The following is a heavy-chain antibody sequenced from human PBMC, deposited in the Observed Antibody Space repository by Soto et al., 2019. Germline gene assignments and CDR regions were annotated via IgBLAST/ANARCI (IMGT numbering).Heavy chain of an antibody. V-gene: IGHV3-23*01. Sequence: EVQLLESGGGWIQPGGSLRLSCAASGFSFSNYAMNWVRQAPGKGLEWVSFISGSGGTTDYADSVRGRFRLSRDNSKNTVELERNSLRTEDTAVYFCAKGRSALPIFDYWGQGVMVTVSS. CDR2: ISGSGGTT. CDR3: AKGRSALPIFDY. J-gene: IGHJ4*02. CDR1: GFSFSNYA.